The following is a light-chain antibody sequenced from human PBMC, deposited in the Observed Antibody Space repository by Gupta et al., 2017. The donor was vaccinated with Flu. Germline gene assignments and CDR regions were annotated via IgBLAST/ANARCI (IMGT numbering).Light chain of an antibody. J-gene: IGKJ2*01. V-gene: IGKV3-20*01. CDR2: GAS. CDR3: QYEVRSPYI. CDR1: QSVNSNY. Sequence: VLTQPPDTLSLSPGERATLSCRASQSVNSNYLAWYQQKPGQAPRLLIYGASTRATGIPDRFSGSGSGTDFTLTISRLEPEDFAVYYCQYEVRSPYIFGQGTKLEI.